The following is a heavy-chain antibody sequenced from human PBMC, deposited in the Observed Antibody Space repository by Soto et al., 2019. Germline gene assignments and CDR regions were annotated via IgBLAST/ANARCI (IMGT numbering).Heavy chain of an antibody. J-gene: IGHJ4*02. CDR3: ARRSYCSSTSCDKFFDN. CDR1: GFIFSNYG. Sequence: GGSLRLSCAVSGFIFSNYGMSWVRQAPGKGLEWVSSISESGGSTYYAGSVKGRFTLSRDNSKNTMYLQLNSLRPDDTAVYYCARRSYCSSTSCDKFFDNWGQGTLVTAPQ. CDR2: ISESGGST. D-gene: IGHD2-2*02. V-gene: IGHV3-23*01.